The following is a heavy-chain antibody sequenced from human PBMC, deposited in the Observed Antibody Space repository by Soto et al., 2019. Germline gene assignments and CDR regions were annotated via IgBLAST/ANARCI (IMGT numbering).Heavy chain of an antibody. CDR3: VRNPEGIFGVVSDYFDY. CDR2: IYYSGST. CDR1: GGSISSYY. Sequence: SETLSLTCTVSGGSISSYYWSWIRQPPGKGLEWIGYIYYSGSTNYNPSLKSRVTISVDTSENQFSLKLSSVTAADTAVYYSVRNPEGIFGVVSDYFDYWGQGTLVTVSS. J-gene: IGHJ4*02. V-gene: IGHV4-59*01. D-gene: IGHD3-3*01.